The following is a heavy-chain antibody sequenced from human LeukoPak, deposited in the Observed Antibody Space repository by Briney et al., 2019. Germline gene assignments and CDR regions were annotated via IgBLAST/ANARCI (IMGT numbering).Heavy chain of an antibody. D-gene: IGHD5-24*01. Sequence: ASVKVSCKASGYTFTGYYMNWVRQAPGQGLEWMGRINPNSGGTNYAQKFQGRVTMTRDTSISTAYMELSRLRSGDTAVYYCARVGDGLNDAFDIWGRGTMVTVSS. J-gene: IGHJ3*02. CDR2: INPNSGGT. CDR1: GYTFTGYY. CDR3: ARVGDGLNDAFDI. V-gene: IGHV1-2*06.